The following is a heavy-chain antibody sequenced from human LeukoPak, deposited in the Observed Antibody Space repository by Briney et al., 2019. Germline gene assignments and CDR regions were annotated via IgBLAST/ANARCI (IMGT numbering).Heavy chain of an antibody. CDR3: ARDRREAPERPNWFDP. V-gene: IGHV4-59*01. D-gene: IGHD1-1*01. CDR1: GGSISSYY. CDR2: TYYSGSS. Sequence: SETLSLTCSVSGGSISSYYWSWIRQPPGKGLEWIGYTYYSGSSNYKPSLKSRVTISVDTSKNQFSLKLSSVTAADTAVYYCARDRREAPERPNWFDPWGQGTLVTVSS. J-gene: IGHJ5*02.